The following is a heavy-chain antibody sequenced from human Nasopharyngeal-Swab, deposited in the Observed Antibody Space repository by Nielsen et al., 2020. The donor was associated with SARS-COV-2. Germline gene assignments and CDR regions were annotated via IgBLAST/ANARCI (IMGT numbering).Heavy chain of an antibody. V-gene: IGHV3-48*02. Sequence: GESLKISCAASGFTFSSYSMNWVRQAPGKGLEWVSYISSSSSTIYYADSVKGRFTISRDNAKNSLYLQMNSLRDEGTAVYYCARAGPYCSGGSCYPDWGQGTLVTVSS. CDR3: ARAGPYCSGGSCYPD. CDR1: GFTFSSYS. CDR2: ISSSSSTI. D-gene: IGHD2-15*01. J-gene: IGHJ4*02.